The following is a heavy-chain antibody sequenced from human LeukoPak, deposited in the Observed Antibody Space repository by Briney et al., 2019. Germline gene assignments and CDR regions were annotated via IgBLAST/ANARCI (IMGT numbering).Heavy chain of an antibody. V-gene: IGHV3-9*01. Sequence: GRSLRLSCAASGFTFGNYAMHWVRQAPGKGLEWVSGISWNSRSIGYADSVRGRFTISRDNSKNSLYLQMSNLRAEDTAVYFCARGGGLDVWGQGATVTVSS. CDR1: GFTFGNYA. D-gene: IGHD3-16*01. J-gene: IGHJ6*02. CDR3: ARGGGLDV. CDR2: ISWNSRSI.